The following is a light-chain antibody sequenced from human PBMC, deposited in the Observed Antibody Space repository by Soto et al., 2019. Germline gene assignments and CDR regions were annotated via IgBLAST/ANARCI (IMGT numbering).Light chain of an antibody. CDR1: KSVSSSY. Sequence: ESVLTQSPGTLSLSPGEKATLSCRASKSVSSSYLAWYQQKPGQAPRLLIYGASSRATGIPDRFSGSGSGTDFTLTVSRLEPYDFAVYYCQQFGSSSWTFGQGTNVEMK. CDR2: GAS. J-gene: IGKJ1*01. CDR3: QQFGSSSWT. V-gene: IGKV3-20*01.